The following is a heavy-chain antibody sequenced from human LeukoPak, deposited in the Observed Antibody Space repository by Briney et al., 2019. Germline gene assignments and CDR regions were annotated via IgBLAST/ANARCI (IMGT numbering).Heavy chain of an antibody. CDR1: GFTFSSYW. CDR2: IKQDGSEK. Sequence: PGGSLRLSWAASGFTFSSYWLSWVRQAPGEGLEWVANIKQDGSEKYYVDSVKGRFTISRDNAKNSLYLQMNSLRAEDTAVYYCARDSNGSWTGSAFDIWGQGTMVTVSS. J-gene: IGHJ3*02. V-gene: IGHV3-7*01. D-gene: IGHD6-13*01. CDR3: ARDSNGSWTGSAFDI.